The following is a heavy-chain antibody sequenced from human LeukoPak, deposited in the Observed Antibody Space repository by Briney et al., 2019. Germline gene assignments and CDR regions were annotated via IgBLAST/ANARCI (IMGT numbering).Heavy chain of an antibody. CDR1: GFTFSDCY. V-gene: IGHV3-11*04. D-gene: IGHD1-14*01. Sequence: GGSLRLSCVASGFTFSDCYMSWIRQAPGKGLEWVSYISPDDTDVDYADSLKGRFTISRDNAKNALFLQMNSLRAEDTAVYYCARNHGDYWGQGTVVTVSS. CDR2: ISPDDTDV. CDR3: ARNHGDY. J-gene: IGHJ4*02.